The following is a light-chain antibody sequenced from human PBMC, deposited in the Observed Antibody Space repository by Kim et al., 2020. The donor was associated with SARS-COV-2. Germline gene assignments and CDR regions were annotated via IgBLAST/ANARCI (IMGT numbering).Light chain of an antibody. Sequence: ASPGQTASITCSGDRLGDKYASWYQQKPGQSPVLVIYNDSRRPSGIPERFSGSNSGNTATLTISGTQAIDEADYYCQAWDNNNGVFGGGTQLTVL. CDR2: NDS. CDR3: QAWDNNNGV. CDR1: RLGDKY. V-gene: IGLV3-1*01. J-gene: IGLJ3*02.